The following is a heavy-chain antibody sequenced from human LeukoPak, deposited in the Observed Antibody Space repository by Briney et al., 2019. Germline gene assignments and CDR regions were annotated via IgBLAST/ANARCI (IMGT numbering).Heavy chain of an antibody. J-gene: IGHJ4*02. CDR2: IYYSGST. V-gene: IGHV4-61*03. Sequence: SETLSLTCTVSAGSVSRNSYDWSWIRQPPGKGLEWIGYIYYSGSTNYNPSLKSRGTISVDTSKNHVSLKLSSVTAADTAVYYCATRPSGSDRFLPYFDYWGQGTLVTVSS. D-gene: IGHD1-1*01. CDR3: ATRPSGSDRFLPYFDY. CDR1: AGSVSRNSYD.